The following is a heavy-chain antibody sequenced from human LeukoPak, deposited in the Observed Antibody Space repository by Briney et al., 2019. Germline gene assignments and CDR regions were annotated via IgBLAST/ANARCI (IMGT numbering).Heavy chain of an antibody. CDR2: IYYSGST. CDR1: GGSISSSSYY. CDR3: ASLRSYTNAFDI. J-gene: IGHJ3*02. Sequence: PSETLSLTCTVSGGSISSSSYYWGWIRQPPGKGLEWIGSIYYSGSTYYNPSLKSRVTISVDTSKNQFSLKLSSVTAADTAVYYCASLRSYTNAFDIWGQGTMVTVSS. D-gene: IGHD2-2*02. V-gene: IGHV4-39*07.